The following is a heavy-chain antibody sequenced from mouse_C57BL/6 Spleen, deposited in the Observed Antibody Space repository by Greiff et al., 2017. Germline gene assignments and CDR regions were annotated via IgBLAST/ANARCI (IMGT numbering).Heavy chain of an antibody. J-gene: IGHJ3*01. D-gene: IGHD1-1*01. CDR3: AKIFSDYYGSSYRGFAY. CDR1: GYTFTSYW. Sequence: VQLQQPGAELVKPGASVKLSCKASGYTFTSYWMQWVKQRPGQGLEWIGEIDPSDSYTNYNQKFKGKATLTVDTSSSTAYMQLSSLTSEDSAVYYCAKIFSDYYGSSYRGFAYWGQGTLVTVSA. V-gene: IGHV1-50*01. CDR2: IDPSDSYT.